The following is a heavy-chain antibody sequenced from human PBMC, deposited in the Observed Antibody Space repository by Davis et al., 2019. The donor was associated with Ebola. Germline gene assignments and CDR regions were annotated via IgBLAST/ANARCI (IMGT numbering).Heavy chain of an antibody. J-gene: IGHJ6*04. D-gene: IGHD3-10*01. V-gene: IGHV3-33*01. CDR2: IWHDGSNE. CDR3: ARGLLSAGLTRYYYYYGMDV. Sequence: GESLKISCAASGFTFSSYAMHWVRQAPGKGLEWVAVIWHDGSNEHYADSVKGRFTISRDNSKNTLHLQMNSLRAEDTAVYYCARGLLSAGLTRYYYYYGMDVWGKGKTVTVSS. CDR1: GFTFSSYA.